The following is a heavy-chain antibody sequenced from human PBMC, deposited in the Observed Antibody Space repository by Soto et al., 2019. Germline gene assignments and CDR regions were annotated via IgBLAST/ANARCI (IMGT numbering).Heavy chain of an antibody. CDR1: GFTFDDYA. Sequence: SLRLSCAASGFTFDDYAMHWVRQAPGKGLEWVSGISWNSGSIGYADSVKGRFTISRDNAKNSLYLQMNSLRAEDTALYYCAKCGGGRRDAFDIWGQGTMVTVSS. J-gene: IGHJ3*02. CDR3: AKCGGGRRDAFDI. CDR2: ISWNSGSI. D-gene: IGHD2-15*01. V-gene: IGHV3-9*01.